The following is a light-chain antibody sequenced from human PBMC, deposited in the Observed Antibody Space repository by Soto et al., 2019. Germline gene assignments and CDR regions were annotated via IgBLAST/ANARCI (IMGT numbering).Light chain of an antibody. J-gene: IGKJ2*01. CDR2: GAS. Sequence: EIVMTQSPATLSVSPGERATLSCRASQSVSSNLAWYQQKPGQPPRLLIYGASTRATGIPARFSGSGSGTEFTLTISSLQSEDFAVYYCQQYNDWPPYTFGQGTKLESK. CDR1: QSVSSN. CDR3: QQYNDWPPYT. V-gene: IGKV3-15*01.